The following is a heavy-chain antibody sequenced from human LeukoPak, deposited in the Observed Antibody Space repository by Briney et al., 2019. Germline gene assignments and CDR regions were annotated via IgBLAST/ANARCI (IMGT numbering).Heavy chain of an antibody. Sequence: SETLSLTCTVSGGSISSYYWGWVRQPPGKGLEWIGRIYHSGSTYYNPSLKSRVTISVDTSKNQFSLKLSSVTAADTAVYYCARGAAAGIDGGAVAGTFWFDPWGQGTLVTVSS. D-gene: IGHD6-19*01. V-gene: IGHV4-38-2*02. J-gene: IGHJ5*02. CDR2: IYHSGST. CDR3: ARGAAAGIDGGAVAGTFWFDP. CDR1: GGSISSYY.